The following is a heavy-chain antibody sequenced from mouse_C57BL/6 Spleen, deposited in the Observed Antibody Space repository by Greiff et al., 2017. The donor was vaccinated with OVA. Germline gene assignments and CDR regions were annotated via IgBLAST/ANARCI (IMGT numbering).Heavy chain of an antibody. D-gene: IGHD1-1*01. CDR3: AKGPHYYGSSYLDY. V-gene: IGHV1-72*01. Sequence: QVQLQQPGAELVKPGASVKLSCKASGYTFTSYWMHWVKQRPGRGLEWIGRIDPNSGGTKYNEKFKSKATLTVDKPSSTAYMPLSSLTSEDSAVYYCAKGPHYYGSSYLDYWGQGTTLTVSS. CDR2: IDPNSGGT. J-gene: IGHJ2*01. CDR1: GYTFTSYW.